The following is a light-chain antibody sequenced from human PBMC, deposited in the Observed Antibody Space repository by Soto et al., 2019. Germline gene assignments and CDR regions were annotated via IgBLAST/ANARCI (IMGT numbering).Light chain of an antibody. J-gene: IGLJ1*01. Sequence: QSVLTQPPSASGTPGQRVTISCSGSSSNIGSNYVYWYQQLPGTAPKLLIYRNNQRPSVVPDRFSGSKSGTSASLAISGLRSEDEADYYCAAWDDSLSGLYVVGTGTKVTVL. CDR1: SSNIGSNY. CDR2: RNN. CDR3: AAWDDSLSGLYV. V-gene: IGLV1-47*01.